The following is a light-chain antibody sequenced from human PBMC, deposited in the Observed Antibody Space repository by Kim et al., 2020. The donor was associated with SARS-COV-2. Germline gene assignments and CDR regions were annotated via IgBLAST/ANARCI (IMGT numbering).Light chain of an antibody. CDR3: HSSDSSLSGSEL. J-gene: IGLJ2*01. CDR2: GNN. CDR1: SSNIGAGYD. Sequence: VTIPCTGSSSNIGAGYDVHWYQQLPGTAPKLLIYGNNNRPSGVPDRFSGSKSGTSASLAIIGLQAEDEAYYYCHSSDSSLSGSELFGGGTQLTVL. V-gene: IGLV1-40*01.